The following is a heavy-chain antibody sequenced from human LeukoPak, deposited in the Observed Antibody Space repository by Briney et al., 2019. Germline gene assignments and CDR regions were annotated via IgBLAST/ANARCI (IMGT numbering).Heavy chain of an antibody. V-gene: IGHV3-9*01. CDR2: ISWNSAGI. D-gene: IGHD3-16*02. CDR1: GFTFDDYA. Sequence: PGGSLRLSCAASGFTFDDYAMHWIRQAPGKGLEWVSSISWNSAGIGYAGSVKGRFTISRDNAKNCLYLQMNSLREEDTALYYCAKDKELSDYYFDYWGQGTLVTVSS. CDR3: AKDKELSDYYFDY. J-gene: IGHJ4*02.